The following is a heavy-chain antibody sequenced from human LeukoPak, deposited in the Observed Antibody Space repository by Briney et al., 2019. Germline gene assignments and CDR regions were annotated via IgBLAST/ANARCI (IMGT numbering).Heavy chain of an antibody. CDR3: ARALYYYDSSGYYGDIDY. J-gene: IGHJ4*02. CDR1: GHTFTSYY. Sequence: ASVKVSCKASGHTFTSYYMHWVRQAPGQGLEWMGIINPSGGSTSYAQKFQGRVTMTRDTSTSTVYMELSSLRSEDTAVYYCARALYYYDSSGYYGDIDYRGQGTLVTVSS. CDR2: INPSGGST. D-gene: IGHD3-22*01. V-gene: IGHV1-46*01.